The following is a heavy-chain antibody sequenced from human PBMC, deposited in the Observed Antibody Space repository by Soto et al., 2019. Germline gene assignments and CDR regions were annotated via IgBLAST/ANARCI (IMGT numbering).Heavy chain of an antibody. V-gene: IGHV4-30-4*01. CDR3: ARVPKGDQYYYHNSGYYYGLFDY. Sequence: QVQLQESGPGLVKPSQTLSLTCTVSGGSISSGDYYWSWIRQPPGKGLEWIGYIYYSGSTYCNPSRRIRVTISVDTSKNKFSLKLSSVTAADTAVYYCARVPKGDQYYYHNSGYYYGLFDYWGQGTLVTVSS. J-gene: IGHJ4*02. D-gene: IGHD3-22*01. CDR2: IYYSGST. CDR1: GGSISSGDYY.